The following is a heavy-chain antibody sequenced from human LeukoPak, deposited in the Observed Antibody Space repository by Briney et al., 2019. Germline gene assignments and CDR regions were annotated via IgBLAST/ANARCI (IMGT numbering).Heavy chain of an antibody. D-gene: IGHD3-16*02. CDR1: GYTFTGYY. V-gene: IGHV1-2*02. J-gene: IGHJ5*02. CDR3: ASGGYYDYVWGSYRSGRWFDP. Sequence: GASVKVSCKASGYTFTGYYMHWVRQAPGQGLEWMGWINPNSGGTNYAQKFQGRVTMTRDTSISTAYMELSRLRSDDTAVYYCASGGYYDYVWGSYRSGRWFDPWGQGTLVTVSS. CDR2: INPNSGGT.